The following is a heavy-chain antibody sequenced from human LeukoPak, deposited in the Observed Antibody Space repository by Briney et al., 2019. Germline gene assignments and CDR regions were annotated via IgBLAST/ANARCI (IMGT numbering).Heavy chain of an antibody. D-gene: IGHD3-22*01. Sequence: KTSETLSLTCTVSGGSISSYYWSWIRQPPGKGLEWIGYIYYSGSTNYNPSLKSRVTISVDTSKNQFSLKLSPVTAADTAVYYCARADYYDSTFDYWGQGTLVTVSS. V-gene: IGHV4-59*01. J-gene: IGHJ4*02. CDR2: IYYSGST. CDR3: ARADYYDSTFDY. CDR1: GGSISSYY.